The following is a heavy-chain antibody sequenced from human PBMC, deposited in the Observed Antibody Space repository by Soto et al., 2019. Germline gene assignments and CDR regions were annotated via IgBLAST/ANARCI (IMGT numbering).Heavy chain of an antibody. V-gene: IGHV1-69*13. Sequence: SVKVSCKASGGTFSSYAISWVRQAPGQGLEWMGGIIPIFGTANYAQKFQGRVTITADESTSTAYMELSSLRSEDTAVYYCARGPLRFLEWFPNWFDPWGQGTLVTVS. D-gene: IGHD3-3*01. J-gene: IGHJ5*02. CDR1: GGTFSSYA. CDR3: ARGPLRFLEWFPNWFDP. CDR2: IIPIFGTA.